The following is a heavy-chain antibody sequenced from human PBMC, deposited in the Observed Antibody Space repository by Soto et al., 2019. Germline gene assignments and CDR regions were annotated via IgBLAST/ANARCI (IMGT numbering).Heavy chain of an antibody. J-gene: IGHJ4*02. CDR1: GGSISSSSYY. Sequence: LTCTVSGGSISSSSYYWGWIRQPPGKGLEWIGSIYYSGSTYYNPSLKSRVTISVDTSKNQFSLKLSSVTAADTAVYYCASRETAGDYWGQGTLVTVSS. V-gene: IGHV4-39*01. CDR3: ASRETAGDY. CDR2: IYYSGST.